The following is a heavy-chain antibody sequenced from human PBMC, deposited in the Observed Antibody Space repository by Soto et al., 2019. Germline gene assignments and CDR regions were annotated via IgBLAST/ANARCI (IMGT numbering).Heavy chain of an antibody. Sequence: QVQLVESGGGVVQPGKSLRLSCAASGFSFNNYGMHWVRQAPGKGLEWVAVISFDGSNEKYADSVKGRFTISRDSSENTLYLQMNILRVEDTAVYYCAKDGGKTGIAGSWGQGTLVTVS. CDR1: GFSFNNYG. J-gene: IGHJ5*02. D-gene: IGHD1-1*01. V-gene: IGHV3-30*18. CDR2: ISFDGSNE. CDR3: AKDGGKTGIAGS.